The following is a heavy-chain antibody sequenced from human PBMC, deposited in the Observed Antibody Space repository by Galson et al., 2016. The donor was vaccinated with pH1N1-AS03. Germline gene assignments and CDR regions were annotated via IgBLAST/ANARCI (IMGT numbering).Heavy chain of an antibody. CDR1: GYTFTDYN. CDR3: ATDGPRGSLSS. CDR2: VDPDTSKT. Sequence: VKVSCKVSGYTFTDYNMHWVQQAPGKGLEWMGLVDPDTSKTKYAEKFQGRVTITADTSRDTAYMDLCGLRSADTAIYYCATDGPRGSLSSWGQGTLVTVSS. J-gene: IGHJ4*02. D-gene: IGHD6-6*01. V-gene: IGHV1-69-2*01.